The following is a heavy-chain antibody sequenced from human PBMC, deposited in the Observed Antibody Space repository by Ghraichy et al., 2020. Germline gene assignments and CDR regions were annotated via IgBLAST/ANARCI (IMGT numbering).Heavy chain of an antibody. CDR1: GFTLSSYR. Sequence: LSLTCAASGFTLSSYRMNWVRQAPGKGLELVSSISRSRNTMYYADSVKGRFTIFRDNAKNSLYLQMDSLRDEDTAVYFCTRPSFGTTDCRGVRCYNYDYGMDVWGQGTTVTVSS. CDR3: TRPSFGTTDCRGVRCYNYDYGMDV. V-gene: IGHV3-48*02. D-gene: IGHD2-15*01. CDR2: ISRSRNTM. J-gene: IGHJ6*02.